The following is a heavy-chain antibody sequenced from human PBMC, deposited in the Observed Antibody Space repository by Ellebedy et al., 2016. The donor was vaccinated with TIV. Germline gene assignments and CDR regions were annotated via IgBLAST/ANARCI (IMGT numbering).Heavy chain of an antibody. D-gene: IGHD2-2*01. CDR3: VRDIESSPSLDFDY. V-gene: IGHV3-11*05. CDR1: GFIFNRHY. J-gene: IGHJ4*01. CDR2: IGDDGRHT. Sequence: GESLKISCAASGFIFNRHYMSWIRQVRGKGLEWISFIGDDGRHTAYADSVRGRFTISRDNSKNSLYLQMNGLRAEDTAVYYCVRDIESSPSLDFDYWGLGTLVTVSS.